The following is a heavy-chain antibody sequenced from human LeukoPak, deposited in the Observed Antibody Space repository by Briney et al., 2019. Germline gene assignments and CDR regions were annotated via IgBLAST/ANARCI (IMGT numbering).Heavy chain of an antibody. V-gene: IGHV4-34*01. D-gene: IGHD1-14*01. CDR2: INHSGST. CDR3: ARGRTSNWFDP. J-gene: IGHJ5*02. CDR1: GVSFSGYY. Sequence: PSETLSLTCAVYGVSFSGYYWSWIRQPPGKGLEWIGEINHSGSTNYNPSLKSRVTTSVDTSKNQLSLELTSVTAADTAVYYCARGRTSNWFDPWGQGTLVTVSS.